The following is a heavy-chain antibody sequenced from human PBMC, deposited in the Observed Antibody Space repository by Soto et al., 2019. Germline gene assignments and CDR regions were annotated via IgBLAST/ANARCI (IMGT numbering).Heavy chain of an antibody. Sequence: EVQLVESGGGLVQPGGSLRLSCAASGFSFSNYDIHWVRQATGKGLEWVSGIGTAGDTYYAGSVKGRFTISRENAKNPLYLQMNSLRAGDTAVYYCARGALGFDPWGQGTLVAVSS. D-gene: IGHD6-6*01. CDR3: ARGALGFDP. J-gene: IGHJ5*02. CDR2: IGTAGDT. V-gene: IGHV3-13*04. CDR1: GFSFSNYD.